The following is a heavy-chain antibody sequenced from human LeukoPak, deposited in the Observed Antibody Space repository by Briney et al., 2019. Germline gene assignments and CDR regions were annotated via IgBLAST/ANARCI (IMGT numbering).Heavy chain of an antibody. CDR2: IKQDGSEK. Sequence: GGSLTLSCAASGSTFSGYWMSWLRQAPGKGLEWVANIKQDGSEKYYVDSVKGRFTIPRDNAKNSLYLQMNSLRAEDTAVYYCARDRGFGQADVWGKGATVTVSS. V-gene: IGHV3-7*01. J-gene: IGHJ6*04. CDR3: ARDRGFGQADV. D-gene: IGHD3-10*01. CDR1: GSTFSGYW.